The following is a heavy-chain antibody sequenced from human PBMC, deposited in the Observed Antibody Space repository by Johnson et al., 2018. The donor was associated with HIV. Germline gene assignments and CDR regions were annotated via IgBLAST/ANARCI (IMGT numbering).Heavy chain of an antibody. CDR1: GLNFSDYG. CDR2: ISFDGSNE. CDR3: AKDRDRPNPHHAFDI. D-gene: IGHD2-8*01. Sequence: QEQLVESGGGVVQPGRSVRLSCVVSGLNFSDYGMHWVRQAPCKGLEWVAIISFDGSNEYYADSVKGRFTISRDNSKNTLYLQMNSLRAEDTAVYYCAKDRDRPNPHHAFDIWGQGTMVTVSS. V-gene: IGHV3-30*04. J-gene: IGHJ3*02.